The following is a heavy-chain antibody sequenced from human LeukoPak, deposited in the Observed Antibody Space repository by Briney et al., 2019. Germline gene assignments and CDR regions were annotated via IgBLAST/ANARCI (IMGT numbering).Heavy chain of an antibody. CDR1: GFTFSSYG. D-gene: IGHD2-2*02. CDR3: AKDQYCSSTSCYTGEYYFDY. J-gene: IGHJ4*02. CDR2: IRYDGSSK. Sequence: GGSLRLSCAASGFTFSSYGMHWVRQAPGKGLEWVAFIRYDGSSKFYADSVKARFTISRDNSENTVHLQMNSLRAEDTAVYYCAKDQYCSSTSCYTGEYYFDYWGQGTLVTVSS. V-gene: IGHV3-30*02.